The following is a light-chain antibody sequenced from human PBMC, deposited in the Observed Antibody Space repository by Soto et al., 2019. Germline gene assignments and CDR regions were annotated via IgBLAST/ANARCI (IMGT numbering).Light chain of an antibody. CDR3: CSYTSSSTSYVI. V-gene: IGLV2-14*03. CDR2: DVN. CDR1: SSDIGGYNY. J-gene: IGLJ2*01. Sequence: QSALTQPASVSGSPGQSITISCTGTSSDIGGYNYVSWYQQHPGKAPHLMIFDVNNRPSGVSNRFSGSKSGNTASLTISGLQAEDEADYYCCSYTSSSTSYVIFGGGTKVTVL.